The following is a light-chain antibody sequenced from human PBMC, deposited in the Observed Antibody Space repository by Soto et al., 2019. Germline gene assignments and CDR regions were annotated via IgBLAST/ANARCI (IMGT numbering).Light chain of an antibody. CDR1: SSDVGGYNY. V-gene: IGLV2-14*01. CDR3: DSYTSSRAYV. Sequence: QSVLTQPPSASGTPGQRVTISCTGTSSDVGGYNYVSWYQQQAGKAPKLIIHEVSNRPSGVSNRFSGSKSGNTASLTISGLQAEDEADYYCDSYTSSRAYVFGIGTKLTVL. J-gene: IGLJ1*01. CDR2: EVS.